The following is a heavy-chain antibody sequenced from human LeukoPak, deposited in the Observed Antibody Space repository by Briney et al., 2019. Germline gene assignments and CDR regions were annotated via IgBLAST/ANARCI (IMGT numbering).Heavy chain of an antibody. CDR3: ARGNGGSYYYYYMDV. J-gene: IGHJ6*03. D-gene: IGHD1-26*01. CDR1: GGSISSYY. V-gene: IGHV4-59*08. Sequence: SETLSLTCTVSGGSISSYYWSWIRQPPGKGLEWIGYIYYSGSTNYNPSLKSRVTISVDTSKNQFSLKLSSVTAADTAVYYCARGNGGSYYYYYMDVWGKGTTVTVSS. CDR2: IYYSGST.